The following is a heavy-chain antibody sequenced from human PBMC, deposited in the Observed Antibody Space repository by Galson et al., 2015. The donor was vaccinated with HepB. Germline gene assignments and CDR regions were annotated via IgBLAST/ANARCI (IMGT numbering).Heavy chain of an antibody. CDR2: ISSRSSTI. CDR1: GFTFSSYS. CDR3: ARLFTDSSAYYPPDY. Sequence: RLSCAASGFTFSSYSMNWVRQAPGKGLEWVSYISSRSSTIYYADSVKGRFTISRDNAKNSLYLQMNSLRDEDTAVYYCARLFTDSSAYYPPDYWGQGTLVTVSS. D-gene: IGHD3-22*01. J-gene: IGHJ4*02. V-gene: IGHV3-48*02.